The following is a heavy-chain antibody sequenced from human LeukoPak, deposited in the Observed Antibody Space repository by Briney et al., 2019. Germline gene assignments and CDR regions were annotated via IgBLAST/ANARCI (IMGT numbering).Heavy chain of an antibody. CDR2: IKEDGSEK. D-gene: IGHD3-3*01. CDR1: GFTFSNYW. CDR3: ARALSG. V-gene: IGHV3-7*03. Sequence: PGGSLRLSCAASGFTFSNYWMHWVRQAPGKGLEWVANIKEDGSEKYHVDSVKGRFSISRDNAKNSLYLQMNSLRAEDTAVYYCARALSGWGQGTLVTVSS. J-gene: IGHJ4*02.